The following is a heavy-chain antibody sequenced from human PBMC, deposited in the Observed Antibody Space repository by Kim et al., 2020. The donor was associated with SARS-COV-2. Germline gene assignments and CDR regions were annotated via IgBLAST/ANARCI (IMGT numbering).Heavy chain of an antibody. D-gene: IGHD2-15*01. J-gene: IGHJ4*02. CDR3: AKGGGGGSADC. CDR1: GFTFSSYA. CDR2: ISGSGSST. V-gene: IGHV3-23*01. Sequence: GGSLRLSCAASGFTFSSYAMSWVRQAPGKGLEWVSTISGSGSSTYYADSVKGRFTISRDNSKNTLYLQMNSLRAEDTAIYYCAKGGGGGSADCWGQGTLVTVSS.